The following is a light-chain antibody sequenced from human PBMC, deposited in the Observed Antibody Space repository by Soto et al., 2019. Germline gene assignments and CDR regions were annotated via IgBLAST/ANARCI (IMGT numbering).Light chain of an antibody. J-gene: IGKJ1*01. Sequence: EIKVTRSPSTPYASKGDRVTISCRASQSISVWLAWYQQKAGKAPNLLIYKASRLESGVPSRFSGSGSETEFTLTIIGLQPGDSATYYCPQYNSYSPTFAQG. V-gene: IGKV1-5*03. CDR1: QSISVW. CDR3: PQYNSYSPT. CDR2: KAS.